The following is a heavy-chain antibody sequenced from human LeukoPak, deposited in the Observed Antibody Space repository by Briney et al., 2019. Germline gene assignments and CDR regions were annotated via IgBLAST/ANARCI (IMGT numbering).Heavy chain of an antibody. V-gene: IGHV3-7*01. Sequence: GGSLRLSCAASGFTFSNYWMTWVRQAPGKGLEWVANINQDGGEKYYVDSVRGRFTISRDNAKNSLYLQMNSLRAEDRAVYYCARGALNDYGDFYFDYWGQGTLVTVSS. CDR3: ARGALNDYGDFYFDY. J-gene: IGHJ4*02. CDR1: GFTFSNYW. CDR2: INQDGGEK. D-gene: IGHD4-17*01.